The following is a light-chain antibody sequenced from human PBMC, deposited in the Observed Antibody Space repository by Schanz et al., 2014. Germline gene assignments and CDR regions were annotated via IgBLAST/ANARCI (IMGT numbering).Light chain of an antibody. CDR1: QSIITW. J-gene: IGKJ2*01. Sequence: DIQMTQSPSTLSASVGDRVTITCRASQSIITWLAWYQQKPGKAPKVLIYGASNLESGVPSRFSGSGSGTEFTLTISSLQPDDFATYYCQEYIRYPYTFGQGTKLEIK. CDR2: GAS. V-gene: IGKV1-5*01. CDR3: QEYIRYPYT.